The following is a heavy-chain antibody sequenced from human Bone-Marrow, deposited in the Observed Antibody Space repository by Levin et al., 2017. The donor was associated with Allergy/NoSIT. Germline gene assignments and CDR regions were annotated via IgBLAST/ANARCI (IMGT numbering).Heavy chain of an antibody. CDR2: LNWSGETT. Sequence: GGSLRLSCEASGFVFDAYGMCWVRQVAGKGLEWVSGLNWSGETTAYADFVKGRFTISRDNAKNSLYLQMDSLTVEDTALYYCTRRGFLQWNDYWGQGTLVTVSS. V-gene: IGHV3-20*04. CDR3: TRRGFLQWNDY. D-gene: IGHD4-11*01. CDR1: GFVFDAYG. J-gene: IGHJ4*02.